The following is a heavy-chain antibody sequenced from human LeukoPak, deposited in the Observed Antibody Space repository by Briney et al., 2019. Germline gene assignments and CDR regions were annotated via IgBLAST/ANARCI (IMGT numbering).Heavy chain of an antibody. Sequence: GGSLRLSCAASGFTFSSYWMSWVRQAPGKGLEWVANIKQDGSEKYYVDSVKGRFTISRDNAKNSLYLQMNSLRAEDTAVYYCARKENMVRGVIIRASFWNYWGQGTLVTVSS. D-gene: IGHD3-10*01. V-gene: IGHV3-7*01. CDR1: GFTFSSYW. CDR2: IKQDGSEK. CDR3: ARKENMVRGVIIRASFWNY. J-gene: IGHJ4*02.